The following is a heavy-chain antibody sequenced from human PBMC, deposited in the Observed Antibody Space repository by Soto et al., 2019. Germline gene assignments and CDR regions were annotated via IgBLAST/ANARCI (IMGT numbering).Heavy chain of an antibody. D-gene: IGHD2-15*01. CDR1: GFTFSSYG. Sequence: QVQLVESGGGVFKPGRSLRLSCAASGFTFSSYGMHWVRQAPGKGLVWVAVIWYDGSNKYYADSVKGRFTISRDNSKNTLYLQMNSLRAEDTAVYYCARAPPYCSGGSCYSTIDYWGQGTLVTVSS. V-gene: IGHV3-33*01. J-gene: IGHJ4*02. CDR3: ARAPPYCSGGSCYSTIDY. CDR2: IWYDGSNK.